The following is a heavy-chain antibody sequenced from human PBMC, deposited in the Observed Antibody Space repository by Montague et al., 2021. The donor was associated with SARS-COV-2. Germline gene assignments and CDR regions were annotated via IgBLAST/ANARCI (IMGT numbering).Heavy chain of an antibody. Sequence: SLRLSCAASGFTFSQYDMHWVRQVTGKGLEWVSGIGKAGDTHYPGTVKGRFTISRGDAKNSLYLQMNSLRAGDTAVYYCGRGVRYFGSGGWSFYYYGVDVWGQGTTVTVSS. V-gene: IGHV3-13*01. J-gene: IGHJ6*02. CDR3: GRGVRYFGSGGWSFYYYGVDV. D-gene: IGHD3-10*01. CDR1: GFTFSQYD. CDR2: IGKAGDT.